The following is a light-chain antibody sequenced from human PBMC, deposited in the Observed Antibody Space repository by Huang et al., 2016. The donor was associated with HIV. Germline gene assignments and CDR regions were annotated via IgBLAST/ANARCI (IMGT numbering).Light chain of an antibody. V-gene: IGKV1-5*03. J-gene: IGKJ2*01. Sequence: DIQMTQSPSTLSAFVGDRVTITCRASQSISTWLAWYQQKPGKAPKRLIYKASTLESGVPLRFSGSGSGTEFTLTIISLQPDDFGTYYCQQYNTYQYTFGQGTKVEIK. CDR2: KAS. CDR3: QQYNTYQYT. CDR1: QSISTW.